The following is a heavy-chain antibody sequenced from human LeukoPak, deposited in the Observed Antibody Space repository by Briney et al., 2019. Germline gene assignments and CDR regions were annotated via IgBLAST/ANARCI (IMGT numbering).Heavy chain of an antibody. D-gene: IGHD2-2*02. V-gene: IGHV3-21*01. CDR1: GFTFSSYS. J-gene: IGHJ3*02. CDR2: ISSSSSYI. CDR3: ARVRYCSSTSCYTDAFYI. Sequence: PGGSLRLSCAASGFTFSSYSMNWVRQAPGKGLEWVSSISSSSSYIYYADSVKGRFTISRDNAKNSLYLQMNSLRAEDTAVYYCARVRYCSSTSCYTDAFYIWGEATMVTVSS.